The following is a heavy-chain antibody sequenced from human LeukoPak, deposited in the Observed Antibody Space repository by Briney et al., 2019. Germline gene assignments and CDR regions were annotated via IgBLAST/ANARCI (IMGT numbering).Heavy chain of an antibody. CDR2: IYYSGST. Sequence: PSETLSLTCTVSGGSLSSGSYYWGWGRQPPGKGLEWIGYIYYSGSTNYNPSLKSRVTISVDTSKNQFSLKLSSVTAADTAVYYCAREVHILTGRTFDYWGQGTLVTVSS. J-gene: IGHJ4*02. CDR1: GGSLSSGSYY. V-gene: IGHV4-61*01. CDR3: AREVHILTGRTFDY. D-gene: IGHD3-9*01.